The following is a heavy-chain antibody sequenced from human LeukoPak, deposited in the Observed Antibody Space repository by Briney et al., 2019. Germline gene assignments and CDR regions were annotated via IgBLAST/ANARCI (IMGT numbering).Heavy chain of an antibody. CDR3: ARDLGYCSSTNCGVWFDP. V-gene: IGHV4-59*01. D-gene: IGHD2-2*01. CDR1: GGSISSYY. Sequence: SETLSLTCSVSGGSISSYYWSWIRQPPGKGLEWIGYIYYSGSTNYNPSLKSRVTMSVDTSKNQFSLKLTSATAADTAVYYCARDLGYCSSTNCGVWFDPWGQGTLVTVSS. J-gene: IGHJ5*02. CDR2: IYYSGST.